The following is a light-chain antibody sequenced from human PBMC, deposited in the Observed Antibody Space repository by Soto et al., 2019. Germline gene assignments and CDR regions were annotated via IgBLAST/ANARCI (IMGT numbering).Light chain of an antibody. CDR1: QSISSY. J-gene: IGKJ1*01. Sequence: DIQMTQSPSSLSASVGDRVTITCRASQSISSYLNLYQQKPGKAPKLLIYAASSLQSGVPSRFSGGGSGTDFTLTISSLQPEDFATYYCQQSYSTPPWTFGQGTKVEIK. CDR2: AAS. V-gene: IGKV1-39*01. CDR3: QQSYSTPPWT.